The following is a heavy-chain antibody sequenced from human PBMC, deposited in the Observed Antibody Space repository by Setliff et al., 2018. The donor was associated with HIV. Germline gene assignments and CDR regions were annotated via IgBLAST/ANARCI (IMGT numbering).Heavy chain of an antibody. D-gene: IGHD2-8*02. CDR2: IFYTGRT. CDR3: ARLIHTGLLYFDY. V-gene: IGHV4-39*01. CDR1: GGSISSGSYY. J-gene: IGHJ4*02. Sequence: PSETLSLTCTVSGGSISSGSYYWGWIRQSPGKGLEWIGYIFYTGRTYYNPSLKSRVTISVDTSKNQFSLHLRSVTAADTALYYCARLIHTGLLYFDYWGLGKLVTVSS.